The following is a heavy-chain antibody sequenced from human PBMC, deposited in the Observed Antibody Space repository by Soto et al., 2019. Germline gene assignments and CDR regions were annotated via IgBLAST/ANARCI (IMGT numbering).Heavy chain of an antibody. Sequence: PSATLSLTCTLCRLSITSSYGSWTRQHTSKGLEWIGYIYYSGSTNYNPSLKSRVTISVDTSKNQFSLKLRSVTAADTAVYYCARDPGSYYDSSGSRYYYYGMDVWGQGTTVT. J-gene: IGHJ6*02. CDR2: IYYSGST. V-gene: IGHV4-59*01. CDR1: RLSITSSY. CDR3: ARDPGSYYDSSGSRYYYYGMDV. D-gene: IGHD3-22*01.